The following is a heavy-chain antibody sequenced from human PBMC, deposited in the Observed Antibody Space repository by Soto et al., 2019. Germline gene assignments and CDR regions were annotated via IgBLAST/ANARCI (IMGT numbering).Heavy chain of an antibody. CDR1: GASIRGHY. CDR3: ARLNYYNSLYYFDT. D-gene: IGHD3-22*01. Sequence: QVQLQESGPGLVKPSGTLSLTCTVSGASIRGHYWSWIRQPPGKGPEWIGYVYDSGATNYDPFLVSRVTTSLNTSKNQCFLKLTSATPADTAIYSCARLNYYNSLYYFDTWGPGTLVTVSS. V-gene: IGHV4-59*08. J-gene: IGHJ4*02. CDR2: VYDSGAT.